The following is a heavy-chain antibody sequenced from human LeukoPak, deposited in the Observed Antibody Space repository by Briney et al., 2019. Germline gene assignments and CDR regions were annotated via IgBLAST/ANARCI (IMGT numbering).Heavy chain of an antibody. CDR2: IKQDGSEK. J-gene: IGHJ4*02. D-gene: IGHD6-13*01. CDR1: GFTFSNAW. Sequence: PGGSLRLSCAASGFTFSNAWMSWVRQAPGKGLEWVANIKQDGSEKYYVDSVKGRFTISRDNAKNSLYLQMNSLRAEDTAVYYCARKAAAGLSDYWGQGTLVTVSS. V-gene: IGHV3-7*01. CDR3: ARKAAAGLSDY.